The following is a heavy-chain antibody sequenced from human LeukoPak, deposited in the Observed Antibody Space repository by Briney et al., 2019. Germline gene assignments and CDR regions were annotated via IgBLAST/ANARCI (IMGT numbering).Heavy chain of an antibody. Sequence: GGSLRLSCAASGFTFSSYTMNWVRQAPGKGLEWVSSISSSSSYIYYADSVKGRFTISRDNAKNSLYLQMNSLRAEDTAVYYCAGGYTAMANWFDPWGQGTLVTVSS. CDR1: GFTFSSYT. CDR2: ISSSSSYI. CDR3: AGGYTAMANWFDP. V-gene: IGHV3-21*01. J-gene: IGHJ5*02. D-gene: IGHD5-18*01.